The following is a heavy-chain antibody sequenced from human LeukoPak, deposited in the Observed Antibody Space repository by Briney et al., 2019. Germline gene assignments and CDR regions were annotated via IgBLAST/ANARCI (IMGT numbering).Heavy chain of an antibody. D-gene: IGHD5-24*01. CDR3: ATDYKFYFDN. J-gene: IGHJ4*02. CDR1: GFTFNNYG. Sequence: PGGSLRLSCAASGFTFNNYGMNWVRQAPGTGLEWVSYISTRGDSTYYGDSVKGRFTVSRDNAKNSLYLQLNSLRAEDTAVYYCATDYKFYFDNWGQGTLVTVSS. V-gene: IGHV3-21*01. CDR2: ISTRGDST.